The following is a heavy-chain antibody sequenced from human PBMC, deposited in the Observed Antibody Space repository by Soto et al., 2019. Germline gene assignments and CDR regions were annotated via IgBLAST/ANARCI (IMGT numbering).Heavy chain of an antibody. J-gene: IGHJ6*02. CDR1: GYSFTIYW. CDR2: IYPGDSDT. Sequence: GESLKISCKGSGYSFTIYWIGWVRQMPGKGLEWMGIIYPGDSDTRYSPSFQGQVTISADKSISTAYLQWSSLKASDTAMYYCXRHRTTARIYYYYGMDVWVQGTTVTVSS. CDR3: XRHRTTARIYYYYGMDV. D-gene: IGHD4-17*01. V-gene: IGHV5-51*01.